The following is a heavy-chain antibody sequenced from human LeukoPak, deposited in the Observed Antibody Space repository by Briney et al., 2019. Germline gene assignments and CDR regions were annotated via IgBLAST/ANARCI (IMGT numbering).Heavy chain of an antibody. J-gene: IGHJ5*02. V-gene: IGHV3-74*01. CDR3: ARARGEDVTNWFDP. CDR1: GFTFSRDS. CDR2: INPDGSTT. Sequence: GGSLRLSCAASGFTFSRDSMHWVRQSPGKGLVWLSRINPDGSTTNYADSVKGRFTISRDNAKNSLYLQMNSLRAEDTAVYYCARARGEDVTNWFDPWGQGTLVTVSS. D-gene: IGHD3-10*01.